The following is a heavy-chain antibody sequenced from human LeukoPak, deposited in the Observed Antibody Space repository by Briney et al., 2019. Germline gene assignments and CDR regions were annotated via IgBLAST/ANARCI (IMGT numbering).Heavy chain of an antibody. J-gene: IGHJ4*02. Sequence: GGSLRLSCAASGFTFSSYTMNWVRQAPGRGLEWVSSISRSSSYIYYGDSVEGRFTISRDNAKNSLYLQMNSLRAEDTAVHYCARVAYYDSSGYYPVPFDYWGQGTLVTVSS. CDR1: GFTFSSYT. D-gene: IGHD3-22*01. V-gene: IGHV3-21*01. CDR2: ISRSSSYI. CDR3: ARVAYYDSSGYYPVPFDY.